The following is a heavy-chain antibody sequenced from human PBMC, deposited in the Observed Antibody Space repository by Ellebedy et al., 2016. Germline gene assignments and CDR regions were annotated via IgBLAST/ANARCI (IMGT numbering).Heavy chain of an antibody. D-gene: IGHD1-26*01. CDR3: ARGLMGATPGFGY. Sequence: SETLSLXXAVYGGSFSGYYWSWIRQPPGKGLEWIGEINHSGSTNYNPSLKSRVTISVDTSKNQFSLKLSSVTAADTAVYYCARGLMGATPGFGYWGQGTLVTVSS. CDR2: INHSGST. J-gene: IGHJ4*02. CDR1: GGSFSGYY. V-gene: IGHV4-34*01.